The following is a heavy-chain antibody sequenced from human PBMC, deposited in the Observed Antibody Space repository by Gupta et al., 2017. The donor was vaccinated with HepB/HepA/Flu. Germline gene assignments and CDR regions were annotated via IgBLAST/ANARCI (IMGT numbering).Heavy chain of an antibody. CDR2: IWYDGSNK. V-gene: IGHV3-33*01. CDR1: GFTFSSYG. CDR3: ARDRGREPSGDAFDI. J-gene: IGHJ3*02. Sequence: QVQLVESGGGVVQPGRSLRLSCAASGFTFSSYGMHWVRQAPGKGLEWVAVIWYDGSNKYYADSVKGRFTISRDNSKNTLYLQMNSLRAEETAVYYCARDRGREPSGDAFDIWGQGTMVTVSS. D-gene: IGHD1-14*01.